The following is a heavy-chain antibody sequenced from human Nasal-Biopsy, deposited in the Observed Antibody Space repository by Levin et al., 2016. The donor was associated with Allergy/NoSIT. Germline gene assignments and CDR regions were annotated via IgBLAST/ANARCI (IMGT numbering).Heavy chain of an antibody. CDR2: IIPLIDTT. CDR3: ARGAFSSGTSGSFDP. Sequence: SVKVSCKTSGGTISSYSLNWVRQAPGQGLEWMGRIIPLIDTTYYAQKFQGRVTITADKSTNTAYMELSSLRSEDTAVYYCARGAFSSGTSGSFDPWGQGTLVTVSA. D-gene: IGHD3-10*01. J-gene: IGHJ5*02. CDR1: GGTISSYS. V-gene: IGHV1-69*08.